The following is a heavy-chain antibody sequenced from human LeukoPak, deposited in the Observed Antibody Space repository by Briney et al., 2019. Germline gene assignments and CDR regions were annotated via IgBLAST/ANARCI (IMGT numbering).Heavy chain of an antibody. CDR3: ARDSYSSSWYYYYYMDV. Sequence: PSETLSLTCTVSGGSISSYYWSWNRQPAGKGLEWIGRIYTSGSTNYNPSLKSRVTMSVDTSKNQFSLKLSSVTAADTAVYYCARDSYSSSWYYYYYMDVWGKGTTVTVSS. CDR1: GGSISSYY. J-gene: IGHJ6*03. D-gene: IGHD6-13*01. V-gene: IGHV4-4*07. CDR2: IYTSGST.